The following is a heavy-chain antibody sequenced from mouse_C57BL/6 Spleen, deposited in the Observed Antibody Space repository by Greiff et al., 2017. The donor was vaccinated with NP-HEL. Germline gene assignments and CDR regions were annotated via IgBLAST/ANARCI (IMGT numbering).Heavy chain of an antibody. CDR2: INPSTGGT. CDR3: ARGNFDYGSSYSFDY. J-gene: IGHJ2*01. CDR1: GYSFTGYY. Sequence: VQLQQSGPELVKPGASVKISCKASGYSFTGYYMNWVKQSPEKSLEWIGEINPSTGGTTYNQKFKAKATLTVDKSSSTAYMQLKSLTSEYSAVYYCARGNFDYGSSYSFDYWGQGTTLTVSS. V-gene: IGHV1-42*01. D-gene: IGHD1-1*01.